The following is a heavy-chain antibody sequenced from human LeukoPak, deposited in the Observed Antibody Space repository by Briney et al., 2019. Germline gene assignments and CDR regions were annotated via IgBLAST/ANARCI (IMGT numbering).Heavy chain of an antibody. V-gene: IGHV3-21*04. D-gene: IGHD3-22*01. CDR1: GFTFSSYN. CDR2: VSSSSIYI. Sequence: GGSLRLSCSASGFTFSSYNMNWVRQAPGKGLEWVSFVSSSSIYIYYADSVKGRFTISRDNAKNSLYLQMNSLRAEDTAVYYCARDHRNYYGSSGYYYFGSYFDYWGQGTLVTVSS. CDR3: ARDHRNYYGSSGYYYFGSYFDY. J-gene: IGHJ4*02.